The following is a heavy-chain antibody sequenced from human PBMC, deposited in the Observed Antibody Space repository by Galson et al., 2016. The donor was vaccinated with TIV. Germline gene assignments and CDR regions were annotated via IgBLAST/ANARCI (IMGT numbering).Heavy chain of an antibody. Sequence: LRLSCAASGFTFSSSGMHWVRQAPGKGLEWVAVNWYDGSQKYYADSVKGRFIISRDRAKKTLYLQMNSLRVEGTAVYYCGRDLAWGANCVDQWGLGTRVTVTS. D-gene: IGHD4/OR15-4a*01. V-gene: IGHV3-33*01. CDR2: NWYDGSQK. J-gene: IGHJ4*02. CDR3: GRDLAWGANCVDQ. CDR1: GFTFSSSG.